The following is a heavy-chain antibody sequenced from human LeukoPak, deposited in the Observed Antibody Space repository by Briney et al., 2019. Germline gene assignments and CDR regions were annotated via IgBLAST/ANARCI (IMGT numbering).Heavy chain of an antibody. CDR2: IHYSGST. CDR1: GGSISGFY. D-gene: IGHD2-21*02. V-gene: IGHV4-59*08. Sequence: PSETLSLTCTVSGGSISGFYWSWIRQPPGKGLEWIGYIHYSGSTNYNPSLKSRVIISLDTSKNHFSLRLSSVTAADTAVYYCARHARKRLTSNWDFWGQGTLVTVSS. CDR3: ARHARKRLTSNWDF. J-gene: IGHJ4*02.